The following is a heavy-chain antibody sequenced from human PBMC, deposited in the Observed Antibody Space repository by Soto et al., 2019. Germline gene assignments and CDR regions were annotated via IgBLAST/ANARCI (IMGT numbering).Heavy chain of an antibody. V-gene: IGHV4-59*08. CDR3: ASQGYSTYYFDY. J-gene: IGHJ4*02. D-gene: IGHD3-22*01. Sequence: PSETLSLTCTVSGGSISSYYWSWIRQPPGKGLEWIGYIYYSGSTNYNPSLKSRVTISVDTSKNQFSLKLSSVTAADTAVYYCASQGYSTYYFDYWGQGTLVTVSS. CDR1: GGSISSYY. CDR2: IYYSGST.